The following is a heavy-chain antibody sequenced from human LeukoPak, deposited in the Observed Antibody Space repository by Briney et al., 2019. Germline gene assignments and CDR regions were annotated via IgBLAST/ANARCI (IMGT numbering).Heavy chain of an antibody. CDR2: VFTSGNT. V-gene: IGHV4-61*02. CDR3: ARERSGPYYYYMDV. D-gene: IGHD3-3*01. J-gene: IGHJ6*03. Sequence: SETLSLTCTVSGGSISSGSHYWTWIRQPAGKGLEWIGRVFTSGNTNYNPSLKSRVTISVETSKNQFSLKLSSVTAADTAVYYCARERSGPYYYYMDVWGKGTTVTVSS. CDR1: GGSISSGSHY.